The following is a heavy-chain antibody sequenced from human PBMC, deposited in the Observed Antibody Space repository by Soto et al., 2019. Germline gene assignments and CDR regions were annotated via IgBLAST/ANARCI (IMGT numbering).Heavy chain of an antibody. J-gene: IGHJ6*02. V-gene: IGHV3-33*01. Sequence: QVQLVESGGGVVQPGRSLRLSCAVSGFPFSNYGMHWDRQAPGKGLEWVAVIWYDGINDYYADSVKGRFTISRDNSRNTLYLQLNSLRAEDTAVYYCARDRGYCSGGSCSSNGMDVWGQGTTVTVSS. D-gene: IGHD2-15*01. CDR2: IWYDGIND. CDR1: GFPFSNYG. CDR3: ARDRGYCSGGSCSSNGMDV.